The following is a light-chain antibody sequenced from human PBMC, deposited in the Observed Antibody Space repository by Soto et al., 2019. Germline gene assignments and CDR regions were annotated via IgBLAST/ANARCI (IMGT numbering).Light chain of an antibody. CDR1: QSVRSN. V-gene: IGKV3-20*01. J-gene: IGKJ1*01. CDR2: GAS. CDR3: HHYDAAMWT. Sequence: EIVLTQSPGTLSLSPGERVTLSCRASQSVRSNLDWYQQNPGQSPRLLIYGASTRATGIPDRFSGSGSGTDFTLTISILEAAVFAVYYCHHYDAAMWTF.